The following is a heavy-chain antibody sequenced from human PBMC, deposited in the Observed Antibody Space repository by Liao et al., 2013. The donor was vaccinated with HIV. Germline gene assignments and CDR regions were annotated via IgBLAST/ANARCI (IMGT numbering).Heavy chain of an antibody. CDR2: INQSGTT. Sequence: QVQLQQWGAGLLRPSETLSLTCAVYGGSFGHYYWTWIRQAPGEGLEWIGDINQSGTTHYNPSLKSRVTISADTSKNQFSLHLRSLSAADTAVYYCARDQRAHYYASGNWFDPWGQGTLVTVSS. CDR1: GGSFGHYY. CDR3: ARDQRAHYYASGNWFDP. V-gene: IGHV4-34*01. D-gene: IGHD3-10*01. J-gene: IGHJ5*02.